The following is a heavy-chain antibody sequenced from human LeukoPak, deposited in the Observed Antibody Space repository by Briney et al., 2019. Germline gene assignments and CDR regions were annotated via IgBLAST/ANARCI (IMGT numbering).Heavy chain of an antibody. Sequence: ASVKVSCKASGYTFTGYYVHWVRQAPGQGLERMGRINPNSGDTNYAQKFQGRVTMTRDTSISTAYMELSRLRSDDTAVYYCARDYCGGDCFPDYWGQGTLVTVSS. CDR2: INPNSGDT. CDR3: ARDYCGGDCFPDY. J-gene: IGHJ4*02. CDR1: GYTFTGYY. V-gene: IGHV1-2*06. D-gene: IGHD2-21*02.